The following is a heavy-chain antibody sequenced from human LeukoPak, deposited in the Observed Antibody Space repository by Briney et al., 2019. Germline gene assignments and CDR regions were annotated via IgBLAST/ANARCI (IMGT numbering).Heavy chain of an antibody. V-gene: IGHV3-48*04. J-gene: IGHJ4*02. D-gene: IGHD5-12*01. CDR3: ARDLRRGYSGYDPY. CDR2: ISSSSSTI. CDR1: GFTFSSYS. Sequence: GGSLRLSCAASGFTFSSYSMNWVRQAPGKGLEWASYISSSSSTIYYADSVKGRFTVSRDNAKNSLYLQMNSLRAEDTAVYYCARDLRRGYSGYDPYWGQGTLVTVSS.